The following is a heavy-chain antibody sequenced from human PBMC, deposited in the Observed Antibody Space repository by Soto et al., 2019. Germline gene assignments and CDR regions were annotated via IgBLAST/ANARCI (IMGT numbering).Heavy chain of an antibody. D-gene: IGHD2-15*01. J-gene: IGHJ6*03. CDR1: GFTFSDYY. CDR2: ISGSGSTI. V-gene: IGHV3-11*01. CDR3: ASRVAASHFYYYYMDV. Sequence: QVQLVESGGGLVKPGGSLRLSCAASGFTFSDYYMSWIRQAPGKGLEWVSYISGSGSTIYYADSVKGRFTISMDNAKNSLHLQMNSPRAEDTAVYYCASRVAASHFYYYYMDVWGKGTTVSVSS.